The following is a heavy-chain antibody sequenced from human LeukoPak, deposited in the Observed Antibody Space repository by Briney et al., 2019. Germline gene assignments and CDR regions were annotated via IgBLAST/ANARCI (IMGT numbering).Heavy chain of an antibody. D-gene: IGHD3-3*01. Sequence: GGSLRLSCVASGFSFSIHDMTWVRQAPGKGLEWVSTISNSDNSTYYADSVKGRFTFSRDNSKNTLYLQMNSLRAEDTAIYYCAKGLGVVIDFLVFDNWGQGTLVTVSS. J-gene: IGHJ4*02. CDR1: GFSFSIHD. CDR2: ISNSDNST. V-gene: IGHV3-23*01. CDR3: AKGLGVVIDFLVFDN.